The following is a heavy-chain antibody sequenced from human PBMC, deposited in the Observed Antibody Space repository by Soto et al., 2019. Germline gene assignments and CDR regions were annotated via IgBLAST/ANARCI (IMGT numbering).Heavy chain of an antibody. J-gene: IGHJ4*02. CDR1: GDTIPSDY. Sequence: PSETLSLTCSVSGDTIPSDYWNWIRQPPGMGLEWIASISYSGTTNYNSSLKSRVTISIDTSKNQFSLKFNSVTAADTAVYYCAREGYNFGPFDYWGQGALVTVS. CDR2: ISYSGTT. V-gene: IGHV4-59*01. CDR3: AREGYNFGPFDY. D-gene: IGHD5-18*01.